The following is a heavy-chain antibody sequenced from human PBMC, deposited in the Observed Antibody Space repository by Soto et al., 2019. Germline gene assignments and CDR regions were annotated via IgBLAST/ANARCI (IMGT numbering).Heavy chain of an antibody. CDR2: MFYGVST. J-gene: IGHJ4*02. CDR3: ARLPSRHLVDY. CDR1: GSSINSSGYY. V-gene: IGHV4-39*01. Sequence: SETLSLTCTASGSSINSSGYYWGWIRQPPGKGLEWIGSMFYGVSTYYNPSLKSRVTVSVDTSKNQFSLNLRSVTAADTAAYYCARLPSRHLVDYWGQGTLVTVSS. D-gene: IGHD3-3*02.